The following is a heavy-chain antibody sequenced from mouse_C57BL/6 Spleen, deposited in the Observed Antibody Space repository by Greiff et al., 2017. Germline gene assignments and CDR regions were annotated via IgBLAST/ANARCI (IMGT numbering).Heavy chain of an antibody. CDR1: GYSITSGYD. V-gene: IGHV3-1*01. J-gene: IGHJ4*01. CDR3: ARGWSGNYAMDY. CDR2: ISYSGST. Sequence: EVKLQESGPGMVKPSQSLSLTCTVTGYSITSGYDWHWIRHFPGNKLEWMGYISYSGSTNYNPSLKSRISITHDTSKNHFFLKLNSVTTEDTATYYCARGWSGNYAMDYWGQGTSVTVSS. D-gene: IGHD1-3*01.